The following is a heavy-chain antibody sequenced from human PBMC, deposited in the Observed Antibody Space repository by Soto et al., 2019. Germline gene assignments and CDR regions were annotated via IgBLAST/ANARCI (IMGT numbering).Heavy chain of an antibody. CDR2: ISAYNGNT. CDR1: GYTFTSYG. V-gene: IGHV1-18*01. CDR3: ARVPGGLYGDYDDCFDP. J-gene: IGHJ5*02. D-gene: IGHD4-17*01. Sequence: ASVKVSCKASGYTFTSYGISWVRQAPGQGLEWMGWISAYNGNTNYAQKLQGRVTMTTDTSTSTAYMELRSLRSDDTAVYYCARVPGGLYGDYDDCFDPWGQGTLVTVSS.